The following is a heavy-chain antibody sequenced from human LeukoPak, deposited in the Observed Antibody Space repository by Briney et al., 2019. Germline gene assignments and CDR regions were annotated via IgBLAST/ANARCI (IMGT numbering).Heavy chain of an antibody. CDR3: TRLLDNDSSGDPDTFDM. Sequence: SEPLSLTFTVSGGSIASHYWSWIRQAPGKGLEWIGFIYYSGRTKYNPSLQSRVTISLDTSEKKFSLKVTSVTAADTAVYYCTRLLDNDSSGDPDTFDMWGQGTVVTVSS. CDR2: IYYSGRT. CDR1: GGSIASHY. D-gene: IGHD3-22*01. J-gene: IGHJ3*02. V-gene: IGHV4-59*08.